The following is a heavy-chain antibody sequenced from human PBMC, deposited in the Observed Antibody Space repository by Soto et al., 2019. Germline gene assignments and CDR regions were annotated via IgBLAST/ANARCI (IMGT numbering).Heavy chain of an antibody. Sequence: GGSLRLSCAASGFTFTSYSMNWVRQAPGKGLEWVSSISSTTNYIYYADSMKGRFTVSRDNAKNSVYLEMNSLSAEDTALYYCARESEDLTSNFDYWGQGTLVTVSS. J-gene: IGHJ4*02. CDR3: ARESEDLTSNFDY. CDR1: GFTFTSYS. CDR2: ISSTTNYI. V-gene: IGHV3-21*01.